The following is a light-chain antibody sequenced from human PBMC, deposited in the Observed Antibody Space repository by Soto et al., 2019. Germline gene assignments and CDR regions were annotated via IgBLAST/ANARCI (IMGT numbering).Light chain of an antibody. CDR2: EVN. J-gene: IGLJ3*02. CDR3: SAYTARSTLV. V-gene: IGLV2-14*01. Sequence: QSVLTQPASVSGSPGQSITISCTGTSSDVGGFDYVSWCQHLPGKAPKLMISEVNNRPSGVSNRFSGSKSGNTASLTISGLQAEDEADYYCSAYTARSTLVFGGGTK. CDR1: SSDVGGFDY.